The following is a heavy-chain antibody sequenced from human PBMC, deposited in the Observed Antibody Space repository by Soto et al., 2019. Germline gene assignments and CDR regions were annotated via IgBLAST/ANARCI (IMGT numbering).Heavy chain of an antibody. D-gene: IGHD6-19*01. CDR2: IIPIFGTA. V-gene: IGHV1-69*13. J-gene: IGHJ6*02. CDR3: AKVRYSSPMGYYYGMDV. Sequence: SVKVSCKASRVAFSKFIVAWVRQAPGLGLEWVGGIIPIFGTANYAQKFQGRVTISADEPTSTSYMEVNNLRSEDTAVYYCAKVRYSSPMGYYYGMDVWGQGTTVTVSS. CDR1: RVAFSKFI.